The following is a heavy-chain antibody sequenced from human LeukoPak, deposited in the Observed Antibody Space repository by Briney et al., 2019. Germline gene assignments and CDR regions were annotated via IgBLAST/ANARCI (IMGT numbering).Heavy chain of an antibody. D-gene: IGHD4-11*01. CDR1: GSTFTGYY. CDR3: TRDDDSNSRAFDG. J-gene: IGHJ4*02. V-gene: IGHV1-2*02. Sequence: ASVKVSCKASGSTFTGYYMHWVRQAAGQGLEWMGWINPNSGGTNYAQKFQGRVTMTRHTSISTAYMELSRLRPDDTAVYYCTRDDDSNSRAFDGWGQGTLVTVSS. CDR2: INPNSGGT.